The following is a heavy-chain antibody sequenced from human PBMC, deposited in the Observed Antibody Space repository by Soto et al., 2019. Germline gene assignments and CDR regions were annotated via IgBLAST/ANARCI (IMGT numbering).Heavy chain of an antibody. CDR3: AREVLEIAAAGGAAAEYFQH. V-gene: IGHV1-18*01. CDR2: ISAYNGNT. J-gene: IGHJ1*01. Sequence: QVQLVQSGAEVKKPGASVKVSCKASGYTFTSYGISWVRQAPGQGLEWMGWISAYNGNTNYAQKLQGRVTMTTDTSTSTAYMELRSLRSDDTAVYYCAREVLEIAAAGGAAAEYFQHWGQGTLVTVSS. D-gene: IGHD6-13*01. CDR1: GYTFTSYG.